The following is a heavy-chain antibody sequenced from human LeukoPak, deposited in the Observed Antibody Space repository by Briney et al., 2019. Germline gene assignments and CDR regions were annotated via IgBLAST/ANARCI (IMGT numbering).Heavy chain of an antibody. CDR1: GFTFSSYW. Sequence: GGSLRLSCAASGFTFSSYWMHWVRQAPGKGLVWVSRINTDGSSTSYADSVKGRFTISRDNAKNTLYLQMNSLRAEDTAVYYCAKDSQWLGNGGLDYWGQGTLVTVSS. J-gene: IGHJ4*02. CDR2: INTDGSST. D-gene: IGHD6-19*01. V-gene: IGHV3-74*01. CDR3: AKDSQWLGNGGLDY.